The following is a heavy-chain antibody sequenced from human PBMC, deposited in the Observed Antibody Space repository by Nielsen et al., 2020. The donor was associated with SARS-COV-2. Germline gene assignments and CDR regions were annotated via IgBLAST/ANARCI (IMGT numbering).Heavy chain of an antibody. V-gene: IGHV1-18*01. CDR3: VRDESGYCSSTSCYELAFDI. Sequence: WVRQAPGQGLEWMGWISAYNGNTNYAQKLQGRVTMTTDTSTSTAYMELRSLRSDDTAVYYCVRDESGYCSSTSCYELAFDIWGQGTMVTVSS. D-gene: IGHD2-2*01. CDR2: ISAYNGNT. J-gene: IGHJ3*02.